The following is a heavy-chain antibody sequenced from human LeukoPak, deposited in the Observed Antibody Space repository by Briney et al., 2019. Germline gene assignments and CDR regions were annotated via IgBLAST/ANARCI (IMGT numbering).Heavy chain of an antibody. CDR3: ARDYCTRGGDCYKEDLFDP. CDR2: ISPYDGDT. D-gene: IGHD2-21*02. Sequence: ASVKVSCKASGCTFATYGISWVRQAPGQGLEWMAWISPYDGDTNYAQNFEGRVTMTTETSTSTAYMELRSLRSDDTAIYYCARDYCTRGGDCYKEDLFDPWGQGTLVTVSS. J-gene: IGHJ5*02. CDR1: GCTFATYG. V-gene: IGHV1-18*01.